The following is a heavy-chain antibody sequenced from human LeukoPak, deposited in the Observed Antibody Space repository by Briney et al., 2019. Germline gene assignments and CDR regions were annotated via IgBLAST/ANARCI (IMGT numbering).Heavy chain of an antibody. CDR1: GFTFSSYW. Sequence: PGGSLRLSCAASGFTFSSYWMSWVRQAPGKGLEWVANIKQDGSEEYYVDSVKGRFTISRDNAKNSLYLQMNSLRAEDTAVYYCARDFAVAAAGTGEYYYYGMDVWGQGTTVTVSS. V-gene: IGHV3-7*01. CDR3: ARDFAVAAAGTGEYYYYGMDV. CDR2: IKQDGSEE. J-gene: IGHJ6*02. D-gene: IGHD6-13*01.